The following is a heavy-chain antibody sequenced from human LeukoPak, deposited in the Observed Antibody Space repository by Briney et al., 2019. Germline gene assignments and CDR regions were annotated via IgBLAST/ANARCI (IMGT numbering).Heavy chain of an antibody. J-gene: IGHJ4*02. CDR2: MNGDGSGI. CDR1: GSSLKNYW. CDR3: ARETESFND. V-gene: IGHV3-74*01. Sequence: GGPLRLSCAASGSSLKNYWMHWVRQAPGKGLVWVAHMNGDGSGINYADSVKGRFTISRDNAKNTLYLQMNSLRADDTALYYCARETESFNDWGQGTLVTVSS.